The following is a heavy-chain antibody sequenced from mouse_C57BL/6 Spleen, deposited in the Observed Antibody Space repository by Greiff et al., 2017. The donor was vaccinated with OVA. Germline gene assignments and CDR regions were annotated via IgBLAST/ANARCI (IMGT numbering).Heavy chain of an antibody. V-gene: IGHV2-9*01. D-gene: IGHD2-4*01. CDR1: GFSLTSYG. CDR2: IWGGGST. J-gene: IGHJ4*01. Sequence: VQRVESGPGLVAPSQSLSITCTVSGFSLTSYGVDWVRQPPGKGLEWLGVIWGGGSTNYNSALMSRLSISKDNSKSQVFLKMNSLQTDDTAMYYCAIYDYDGDYAMDYWGQGTSVTVSS. CDR3: AIYDYDGDYAMDY.